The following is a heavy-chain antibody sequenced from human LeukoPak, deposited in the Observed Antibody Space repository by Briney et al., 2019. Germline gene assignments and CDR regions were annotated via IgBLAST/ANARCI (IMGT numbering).Heavy chain of an antibody. J-gene: IGHJ4*02. D-gene: IGHD6-19*01. CDR1: GFTFSSYE. CDR3: ARGRYSSGWYYFDY. V-gene: IGHV3-48*03. CDR2: ISGSGSLI. Sequence: PGGSLRLSCAASGFTFSSYEMNWVRQAPGKGLEWVSYISGSGSLIYYADPVKGRFTISRDNAKNSLYLQMNSLRVEDTAVYYCARGRYSSGWYYFDYWGQGTLVTVSS.